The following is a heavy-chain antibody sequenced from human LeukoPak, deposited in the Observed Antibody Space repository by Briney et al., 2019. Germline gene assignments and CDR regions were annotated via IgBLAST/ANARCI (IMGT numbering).Heavy chain of an antibody. CDR2: IGGVGGST. V-gene: IGHV3-23*01. J-gene: IGHJ4*02. Sequence: GGSLRLSCAASGFTVSNAWMSWVRQAPGKGLEWVAAIGGVGGSTYYADSVKGRFTISRDNSKNTLYLQMNSLRAEYTAVYYCPKSKSLSYRSSDYWGQGIPVTVSS. CDR1: GFTVSNAW. D-gene: IGHD3-16*02. CDR3: PKSKSLSYRSSDY.